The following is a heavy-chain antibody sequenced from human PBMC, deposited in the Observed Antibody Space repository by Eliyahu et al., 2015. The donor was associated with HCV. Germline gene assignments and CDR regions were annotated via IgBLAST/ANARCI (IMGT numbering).Heavy chain of an antibody. CDR3: ARDSVFDY. V-gene: IGHV1-2*02. D-gene: IGHD3-10*01. J-gene: IGHJ4*02. CDR1: GYTFTGYH. Sequence: QVHLVQSGAEVKKPGASVRVSCQASGYTFTGYHVHWVRQAPGQGLEWMGWINPSTGGTKYAQKFQGMVTMTRDTSINRVYMELSRLRSDDTAVYYCARDSVFDYWGQGTLVTVSS. CDR2: INPSTGGT.